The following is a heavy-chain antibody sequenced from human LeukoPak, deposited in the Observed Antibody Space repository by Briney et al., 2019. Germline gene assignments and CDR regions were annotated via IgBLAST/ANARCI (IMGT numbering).Heavy chain of an antibody. J-gene: IGHJ4*02. Sequence: GGSLRLSCAGSGFTFSNAWMTWVRQAPGKGLEWVGRIKSKPAGGTIDYAAPVKGRFTISRDDSKNTVYLQMSSLKTEDTAVYYCTTTYYYDRSGYSSYYWGQGTLVTVSS. CDR2: IKSKPAGGTI. CDR1: GFTFSNAW. V-gene: IGHV3-15*01. CDR3: TTTYYYDRSGYSSYY. D-gene: IGHD3-22*01.